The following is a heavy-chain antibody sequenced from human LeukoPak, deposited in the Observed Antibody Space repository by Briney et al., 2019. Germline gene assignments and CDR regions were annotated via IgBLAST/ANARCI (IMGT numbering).Heavy chain of an antibody. CDR2: ISSSSSTI. J-gene: IGHJ4*02. D-gene: IGHD4-11*01. Sequence: GGSLRLSCAASGFTVSSYSMNWVRQAPGKGLEWVSYISSSSSTIYYADSVKGRFTISRDNAKNSLYLQMNSLRAEDTAVYYCARSGDYIDYEAGYDFVFDYWGQGTLVTVSS. V-gene: IGHV3-48*04. CDR1: GFTVSSYS. CDR3: ARSGDYIDYEAGYDFVFDY.